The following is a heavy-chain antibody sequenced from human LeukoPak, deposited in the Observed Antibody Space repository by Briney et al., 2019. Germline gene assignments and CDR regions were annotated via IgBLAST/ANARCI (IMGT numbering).Heavy chain of an antibody. CDR1: GFTFSSYS. CDR2: ISSSSSYI. D-gene: IGHD3-10*01. CDR3: ARDAYMVRGVIGSPDY. Sequence: PGGSLRLSCAASGFTFSSYSMNWVRQAPGKGLEWVSSISSSSSYIYYADSVKGRFTISRDNAKNSPYLQMNSLRAEDTAVYYCARDAYMVRGVIGSPDYWGQGTLVTVSS. J-gene: IGHJ4*02. V-gene: IGHV3-21*01.